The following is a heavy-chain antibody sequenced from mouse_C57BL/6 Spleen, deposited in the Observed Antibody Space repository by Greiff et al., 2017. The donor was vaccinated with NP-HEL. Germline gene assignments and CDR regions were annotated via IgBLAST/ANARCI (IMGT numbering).Heavy chain of an antibody. D-gene: IGHD4-1*01. V-gene: IGHV1-81*01. Sequence: QVQLKESGAELARPGASVKLSCKASGYTFTSYGISWVKQRTGQGLEWIGEIYPRSGNTYYNEKFKGKATLTAYKSSSTAYMELRSLTSEDSAVYFCAREEASNWDFDYWGQGTTLTVSS. CDR3: AREEASNWDFDY. J-gene: IGHJ2*01. CDR2: IYPRSGNT. CDR1: GYTFTSYG.